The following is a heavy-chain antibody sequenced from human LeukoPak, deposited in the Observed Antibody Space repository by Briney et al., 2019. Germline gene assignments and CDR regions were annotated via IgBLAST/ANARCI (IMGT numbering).Heavy chain of an antibody. V-gene: IGHV3-21*01. CDR1: GFTFSDHY. J-gene: IGHJ3*02. Sequence: PGGSLRLSCAASGFTFSDHYMDWVRQAPGKGLEWVSSISSSSSYIYYADSVKGRFTISRDNAKNSLYLQMNSLRAEDTAVYYCARAWGGGYLDAFDIWGQGTMVAVSS. D-gene: IGHD3-16*01. CDR3: ARAWGGGYLDAFDI. CDR2: ISSSSSYI.